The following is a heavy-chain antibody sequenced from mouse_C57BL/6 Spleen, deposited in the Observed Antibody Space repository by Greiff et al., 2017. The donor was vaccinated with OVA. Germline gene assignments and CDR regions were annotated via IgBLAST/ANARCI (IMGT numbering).Heavy chain of an antibody. J-gene: IGHJ2*01. V-gene: IGHV1-85*01. Sequence: VKLVESGPELVKPGASVKLSCKASAYTFTSYDINWVKQRPGQGLEWIGWIYPRDGSTKYNEKFKGKATLTVDTSSSTAYMELHSLTSEDSAVYFCARDYEGHYFDYWGQGTTLTVSS. CDR2: IYPRDGST. CDR1: AYTFTSYD. CDR3: ARDYEGHYFDY. D-gene: IGHD2-4*01.